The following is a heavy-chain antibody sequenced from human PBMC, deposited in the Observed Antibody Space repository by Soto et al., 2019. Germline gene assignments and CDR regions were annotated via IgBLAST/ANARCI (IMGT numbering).Heavy chain of an antibody. J-gene: IGHJ4*02. CDR2: ISGSGGST. CDR3: AKDVVAEPWYFDY. V-gene: IGHV3-23*01. Sequence: GGSLRLSCAASGFTFSSYAMSWVRQAPGKGLEWVSGISGSGGSTYYADSVKGRFTISRDNPKNTLYLQINSLRAEDTAVYYCAKDVVAEPWYFDYWGQGTLVTVSS. CDR1: GFTFSSYA. D-gene: IGHD2-21*01.